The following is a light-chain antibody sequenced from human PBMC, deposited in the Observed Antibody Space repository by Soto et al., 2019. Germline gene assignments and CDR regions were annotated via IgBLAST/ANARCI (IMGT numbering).Light chain of an antibody. V-gene: IGKV3-15*01. Sequence: EIVTAQSPATLSVSPGERVTLSCRASQSINNNLAWYQQKPGQAPWLLIYGASTRATGIPARFSGSGSGTEFTLTISSLQSEDSAVYFCQQYNAWPPITFGQGTRLEIK. CDR3: QQYNAWPPIT. CDR2: GAS. J-gene: IGKJ5*01. CDR1: QSINNN.